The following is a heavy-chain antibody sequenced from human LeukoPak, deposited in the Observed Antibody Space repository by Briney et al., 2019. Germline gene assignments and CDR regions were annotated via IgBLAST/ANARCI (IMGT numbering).Heavy chain of an antibody. CDR1: GFTFSSYA. CDR3: ARDRGITTNWFDP. J-gene: IGHJ5*02. CDR2: ISSNGGST. D-gene: IGHD3-10*01. Sequence: GGSLRLSCAASGFTFSSYAMHWVRQAPGKGLEYVSGISSNGGSTYYANSVKDRFTISRDNAKNSLYLQMKSLRAEDTAIYYCARDRGITTNWFDPWGQGTLVTVSS. V-gene: IGHV3-64*01.